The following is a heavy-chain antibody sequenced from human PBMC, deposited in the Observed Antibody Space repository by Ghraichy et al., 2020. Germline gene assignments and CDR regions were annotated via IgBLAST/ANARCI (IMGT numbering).Heavy chain of an antibody. CDR2: ISFDGSVK. D-gene: IGHD3-9*01. V-gene: IGHV3-30*04. Sequence: GGSLRLSCVASEFTFSNYAMHWVRQAPGKALEWVAVISFDGSVKNYADFVKGRFTISRDNAQNTLDLQMNSLRAEDMAVYYCVRQRFYDVLTGYCDVFDIWGLGTRVTVS. CDR1: EFTFSNYA. J-gene: IGHJ3*02. CDR3: VRQRFYDVLTGYCDVFDI.